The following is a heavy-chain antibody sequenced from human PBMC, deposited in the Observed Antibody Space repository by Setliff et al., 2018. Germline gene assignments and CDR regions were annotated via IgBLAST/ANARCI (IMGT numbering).Heavy chain of an antibody. CDR3: ARGQAIRIRAAAGMWDR. CDR1: GYTFTSYG. V-gene: IGHV1-18*01. CDR2: ISAYNGNT. D-gene: IGHD6-13*01. Sequence: ASVKVSCKASGYTFTSYGISWVRQAPGQGLEWMGWISAYNGNTNYAQKLQGRVTMTTDTSTSTAYMEMTSLSSEDTAVYYCARGQAIRIRAAAGMWDRWGQGTLVTVSS. J-gene: IGHJ4*02.